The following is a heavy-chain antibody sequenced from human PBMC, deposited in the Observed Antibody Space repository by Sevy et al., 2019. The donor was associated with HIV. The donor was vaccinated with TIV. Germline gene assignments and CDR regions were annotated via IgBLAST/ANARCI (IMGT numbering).Heavy chain of an antibody. Sequence: GGCLRLSCAASGFTFSSYSMNWVRQAPGKGLEWVSYISSSSSTIYYADSVKGRFTISRDNAKNSLYLQMNSLRDEDTAVYYCASDSSGWAWDYYYGMDVWGQGTTVTVSS. CDR3: ASDSSGWAWDYYYGMDV. J-gene: IGHJ6*02. CDR1: GFTFSSYS. V-gene: IGHV3-48*02. CDR2: ISSSSSTI. D-gene: IGHD6-19*01.